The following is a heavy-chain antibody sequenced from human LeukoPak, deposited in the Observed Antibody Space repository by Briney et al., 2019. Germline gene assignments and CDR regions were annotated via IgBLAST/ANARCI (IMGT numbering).Heavy chain of an antibody. D-gene: IGHD3-10*01. CDR3: AKGKVWFGELDF. CDR1: GFSLSGYW. Sequence: GGSLRLSCVASGFSLSGYWMYWVRQAPGKGLMYISRNNGDGSTTNYADVVKGRFTMSRDNVKNTLYLQMNSLRVEDTAVYYCAKGKVWFGELDFWGQGTLVSVSS. V-gene: IGHV3-74*01. J-gene: IGHJ4*02. CDR2: NNGDGSTT.